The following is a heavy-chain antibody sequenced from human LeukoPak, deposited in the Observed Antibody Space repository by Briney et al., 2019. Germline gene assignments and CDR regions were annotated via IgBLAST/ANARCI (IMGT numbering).Heavy chain of an antibody. J-gene: IGHJ3*02. CDR2: IWYDGSNK. V-gene: IGHV3-33*01. D-gene: IGHD3-22*01. CDR1: GLTLSSSG. Sequence: GGSLRLSWAASGLTLSSSGMHWFRQAPGKGLEWLAHIWYDGSNKYYADSVKGRFTVSRDNSKNTVYLQMNSLRAEDTAVYYCARDFVDYYDSSGYPLHAFDIWGQGTTVTVSS. CDR3: ARDFVDYYDSSGYPLHAFDI.